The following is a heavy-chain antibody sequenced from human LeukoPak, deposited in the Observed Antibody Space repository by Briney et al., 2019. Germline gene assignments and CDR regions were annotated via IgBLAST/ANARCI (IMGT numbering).Heavy chain of an antibody. CDR3: ARGGYYDFWSGYSLFDY. V-gene: IGHV3-7*01. CDR1: GFTFSSYW. CDR2: INQDGSVK. Sequence: GGSLRLSCAASGFTFSSYWMIWVRQAPGKGLEWVANINQDGSVKYYVDSVKGRFTISRDNAKNSLYLQMESLRAEDTAVYYCARGGYYDFWSGYSLFDYWGQGTLVTVSS. J-gene: IGHJ4*02. D-gene: IGHD3-3*01.